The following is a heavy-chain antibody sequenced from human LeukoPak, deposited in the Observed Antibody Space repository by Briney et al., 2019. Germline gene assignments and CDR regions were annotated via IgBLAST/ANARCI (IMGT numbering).Heavy chain of an antibody. D-gene: IGHD4-17*01. V-gene: IGHV3-23*01. CDR1: GFTFSNYA. Sequence: GGSLRLSCAGSGFTFSNYAMNWVRQAPGKGLEWVSAISGSGGNTYYADSVKGRFTISRDNSKNTLYLQMNSLKTEDTAVYYCTATVTNAYYYGMDVWGQGTTVTVSS. CDR3: TATVTNAYYYGMDV. J-gene: IGHJ6*02. CDR2: ISGSGGNT.